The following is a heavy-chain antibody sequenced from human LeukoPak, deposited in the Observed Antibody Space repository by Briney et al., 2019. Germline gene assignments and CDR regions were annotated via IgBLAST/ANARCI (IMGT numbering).Heavy chain of an antibody. D-gene: IGHD3-22*01. CDR2: ISSSSSYI. Sequence: SPGGSPRLSCAASGFTFSSYSMNWVRQAPGKGLEWVSSISSSSSYIYYADSVKGRFTISRDNAKNSLYLQMNSLRAEDTAVYYCASDSSGYYAIDYWGQGTLVTVSS. V-gene: IGHV3-21*01. CDR3: ASDSSGYYAIDY. J-gene: IGHJ4*02. CDR1: GFTFSSYS.